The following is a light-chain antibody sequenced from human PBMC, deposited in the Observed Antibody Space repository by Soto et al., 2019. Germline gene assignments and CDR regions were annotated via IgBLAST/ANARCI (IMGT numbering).Light chain of an antibody. CDR2: MGS. CDR1: QSLLHSHGYTY. J-gene: IGKJ4*01. V-gene: IGKV2-28*01. Sequence: DIVMTQSPVSLPVTPGEPASISCRSSQSLLHSHGYTYLDWYLQKPGQSPQLLIYMGSTRASGVXDXXGGSGSGTDFTLKISRVEAEDVGVYYCMQALQTPLTFGGGTKVEIK. CDR3: MQALQTPLT.